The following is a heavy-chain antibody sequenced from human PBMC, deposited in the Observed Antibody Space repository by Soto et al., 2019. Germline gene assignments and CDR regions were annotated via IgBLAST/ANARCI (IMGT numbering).Heavy chain of an antibody. Sequence: QVQLVQSGGGVVQPGRSLRLSCAASGFIFNRYGMHWVRQAPGKGLEWVAVILYDGTKKYYADSVKGRFTISRDNSNNTLYLQMNSLRVEDTAVYYRGGLLWYDNMDVWGQGTTVIVSS. CDR3: GGLLWYDNMDV. J-gene: IGHJ6*02. CDR1: GFIFNRYG. CDR2: ILYDGTKK. V-gene: IGHV3-30*03. D-gene: IGHD3-10*01.